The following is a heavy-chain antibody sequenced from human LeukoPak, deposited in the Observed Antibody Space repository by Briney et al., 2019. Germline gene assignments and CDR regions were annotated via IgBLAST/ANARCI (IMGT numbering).Heavy chain of an antibody. D-gene: IGHD3-22*01. CDR1: GFTFSSYA. CDR3: ARRRDSSDGKDFDY. J-gene: IGHJ4*02. CDR2: ISGSGGNT. Sequence: GGSLRLSCAASGFTFSSYAMSWVPQAPGRGLEWFSAISGSGGNTDCADSVKGRFTISRDNSKNTLYLQMISLRAEDTAVYYCARRRDSSDGKDFDYWGQGTLVTVSS. V-gene: IGHV3-23*01.